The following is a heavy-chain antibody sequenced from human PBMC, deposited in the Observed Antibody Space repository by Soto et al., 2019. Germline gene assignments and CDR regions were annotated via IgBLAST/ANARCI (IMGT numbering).Heavy chain of an antibody. Sequence: GGSLRLSCAASGFTFSSYAMSWVRQAPGKGLEWVSSITGSGSSTFYADSAKGRFSISRDNSKNTLYLQMNSLRAEDTAVYYCAKDWDGGWFDPWGQGTLVTVSS. CDR1: GFTFSSYA. D-gene: IGHD1-26*01. V-gene: IGHV3-23*01. CDR2: ITGSGSST. J-gene: IGHJ5*02. CDR3: AKDWDGGWFDP.